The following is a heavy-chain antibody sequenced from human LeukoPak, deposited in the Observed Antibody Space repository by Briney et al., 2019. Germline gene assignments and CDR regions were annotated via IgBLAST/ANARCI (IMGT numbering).Heavy chain of an antibody. CDR1: GSTFSNYG. Sequence: GGSLRLSCAASGSTFSNYGMHWVRQAPGKGLEWVSSISSSSSYIYYADSVKGRFTISRDNAKNSLYLQMNSLRAEDTAVYYYARVYRYSSGWTKAFYYYYGMDVWGKGTTVTVSS. J-gene: IGHJ6*04. D-gene: IGHD6-19*01. CDR2: ISSSSSYI. CDR3: ARVYRYSSGWTKAFYYYYGMDV. V-gene: IGHV3-21*01.